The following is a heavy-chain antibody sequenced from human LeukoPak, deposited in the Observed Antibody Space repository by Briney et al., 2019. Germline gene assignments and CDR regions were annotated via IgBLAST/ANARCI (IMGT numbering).Heavy chain of an antibody. J-gene: IGHJ4*02. D-gene: IGHD5-18*01. Sequence: PSETLSLTCAVYGGSFSGYYWSWIRQPPGKGLEWIGEINHSGSTNYNPSLKSRVTISVDTSKNQFSLKLSSVTAADTAVYYCARGGRVDTAMAYWGQGTLVTVSS. CDR2: INHSGST. CDR3: ARGGRVDTAMAY. CDR1: GGSFSGYY. V-gene: IGHV4-34*01.